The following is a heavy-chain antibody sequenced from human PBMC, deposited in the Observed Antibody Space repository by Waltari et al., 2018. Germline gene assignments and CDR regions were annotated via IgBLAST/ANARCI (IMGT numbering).Heavy chain of an antibody. CDR2: INHSGST. CDR1: GGSFSGYY. D-gene: IGHD3-3*01. Sequence: QVQLQQWGAGLLKPSETLSLTCAVYGGSFSGYYWRWIRQPPGRGVEWIGEINHSGSTNYNPSLKSRVTISVDTSKNQFSLKLSSVTAADTAVYYCARGLNYDFWSGYPFFNWFDPWGQGTLVTVSS. J-gene: IGHJ5*02. V-gene: IGHV4-34*01. CDR3: ARGLNYDFWSGYPFFNWFDP.